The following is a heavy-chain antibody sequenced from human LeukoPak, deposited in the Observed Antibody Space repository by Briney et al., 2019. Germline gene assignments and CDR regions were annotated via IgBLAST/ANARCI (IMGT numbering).Heavy chain of an antibody. Sequence: SGGSLRLSCAASGFTFSSYAMSWVRQAPGKGLEWVSAISGSGGSTYYADSVKGRFTISRDNSKNTLYLQMNSLRAEDTAVYYCAKHIIVEGTERSSWYGMDVWGQGTTVTVSS. D-gene: IGHD1-26*01. CDR3: AKHIIVEGTERSSWYGMDV. CDR2: ISGSGGST. J-gene: IGHJ6*02. V-gene: IGHV3-23*01. CDR1: GFTFSSYA.